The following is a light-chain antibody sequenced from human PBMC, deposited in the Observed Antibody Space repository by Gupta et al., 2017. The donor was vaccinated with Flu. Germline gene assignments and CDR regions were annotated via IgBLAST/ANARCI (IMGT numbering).Light chain of an antibody. J-gene: IGLJ3*02. CDR2: LNSDGSH. Sequence: VKLTCTRSSGHSSYANAWHQQQPEKGPRYLMKLNSDGSHSKGDGIPDRFSGSSSGAERYLTISSLQSEDEADYYCQTWGTGIRVFGGGTKLTVL. V-gene: IGLV4-69*01. CDR1: SGHSSYA. CDR3: QTWGTGIRV.